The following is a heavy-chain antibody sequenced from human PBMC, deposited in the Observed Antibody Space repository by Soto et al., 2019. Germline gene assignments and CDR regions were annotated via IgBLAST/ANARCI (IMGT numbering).Heavy chain of an antibody. D-gene: IGHD3-16*01. CDR3: GTGYYVASYIVV. CDR2: IAIAGDYI. CDR1: GFTFSAYS. Sequence: EVQLVESGGGLVKPGGSLRLTCAASGFTFSAYSMNWVRQAPGKGLEWVSSIAIAGDYIYYSDSVRGRFTISRDNAESSVYLQMNSLRAEDTAVYYCGTGYYVASYIVVWGEGTTVTVSS. J-gene: IGHJ6*03. V-gene: IGHV3-21*01.